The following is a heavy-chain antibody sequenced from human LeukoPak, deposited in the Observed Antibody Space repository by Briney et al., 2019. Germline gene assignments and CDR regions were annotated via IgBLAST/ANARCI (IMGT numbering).Heavy chain of an antibody. CDR1: GGSISSFY. Sequence: SETLSLTCTVSGGSISSFYWTWIRQPPGKGLEWIGFIYYSGSTNYNPSLKSRVTISVDTSKNQFSLKLSSVTAADTAVYYCARTYPYYYDSSGYLRTKYFDYWGQGTLVTVSS. V-gene: IGHV4-59*12. D-gene: IGHD3-22*01. CDR2: IYYSGST. CDR3: ARTYPYYYDSSGYLRTKYFDY. J-gene: IGHJ4*02.